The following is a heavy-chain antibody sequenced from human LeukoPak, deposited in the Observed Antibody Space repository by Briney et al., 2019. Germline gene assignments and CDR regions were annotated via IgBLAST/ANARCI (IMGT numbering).Heavy chain of an antibody. CDR3: ARDGITMRILEY. Sequence: GGSLRLSCAASGFTFSSYEMNWVRQAPGKGLEWVSFISSSSSYIYYADSMKGRFTISRDNAKNSLYLQMNSLRAEDTAVYYCARDGITMRILEYWGQGTLVTVSS. J-gene: IGHJ4*02. V-gene: IGHV3-21*01. CDR2: ISSSSSYI. D-gene: IGHD3-10*01. CDR1: GFTFSSYE.